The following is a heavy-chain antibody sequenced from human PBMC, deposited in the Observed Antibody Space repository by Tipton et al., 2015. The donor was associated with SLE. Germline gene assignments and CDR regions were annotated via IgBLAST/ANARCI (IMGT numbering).Heavy chain of an antibody. Sequence: TLSLTCTVSGGSINSGSYYWSWIRQPAGKGLGWIGHIYTSGSTNYNPSLKSRVTISVDTSKNQFSLKLSSVTAADTAVYYCARDGRGYYYDSSGYFDPWGQGTLVTVSS. CDR3: ARDGRGYYYDSSGYFDP. V-gene: IGHV4-61*09. J-gene: IGHJ5*02. D-gene: IGHD3-22*01. CDR1: GGSINSGSYY. CDR2: IYTSGST.